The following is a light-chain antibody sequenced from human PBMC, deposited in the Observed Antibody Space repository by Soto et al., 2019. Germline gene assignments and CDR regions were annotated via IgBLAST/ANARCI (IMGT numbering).Light chain of an antibody. CDR2: GAS. CDR1: QSVSSD. J-gene: IGKJ3*01. Sequence: IVMTQSPATLSVSPGERATLSCRASQSVSSDLAWYQQIPGQAPRLLIYGASTRATGIPDRFSGSGSGTEFTLTISSLQSEDIGIYYCQQYDSWPYTFGPGSKVHFK. CDR3: QQYDSWPYT. V-gene: IGKV3-15*01.